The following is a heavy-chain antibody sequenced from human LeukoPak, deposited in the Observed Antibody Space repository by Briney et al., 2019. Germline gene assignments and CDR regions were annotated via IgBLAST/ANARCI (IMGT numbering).Heavy chain of an antibody. V-gene: IGHV4-59*11. CDR3: ARAWGIAAAKNDY. CDR2: IYYSGSP. Sequence: SETLSLTCNVSGGSISSHYWSWIRQPPGKGLEWIGYIYYSGSPNYNPSLKSRVTISADTSKNQLSLKLSSVTAADTAVYYCARAWGIAAAKNDYWGQGTLVTVSS. D-gene: IGHD6-13*01. J-gene: IGHJ4*02. CDR1: GGSISSHY.